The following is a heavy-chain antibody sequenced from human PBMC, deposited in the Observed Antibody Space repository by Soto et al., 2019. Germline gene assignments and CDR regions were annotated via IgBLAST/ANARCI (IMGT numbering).Heavy chain of an antibody. CDR3: ARLNTAMVTLNYYYGMDV. CDR2: ISASGGST. Sequence: PGGSLRLSCAASGFTFSSSATSWVRQAPGKGLEWVSSISASGGSTYYADSVKGRFTISRDNSKNTLYLQMSSLKASDTAMYYCARLNTAMVTLNYYYGMDVWGQGTTVTVSS. J-gene: IGHJ6*02. V-gene: IGHV3-23*01. CDR1: GFTFSSSA. D-gene: IGHD5-18*01.